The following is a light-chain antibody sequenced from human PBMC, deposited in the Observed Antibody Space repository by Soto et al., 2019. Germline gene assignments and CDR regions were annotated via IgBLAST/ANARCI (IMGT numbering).Light chain of an antibody. CDR3: CSYAGNKIHYV. CDR1: SSDVGNFNL. CDR2: EVS. J-gene: IGLJ1*01. Sequence: QSVLTQPASVSGSPGQSITIACAGTSSDVGNFNLVSWYQHHPGKAPKLMIFEVSKRPSGVSNRYSGSKSGNTASLTISGLQAEDEADYYCCSYAGNKIHYVFGTGTQLTVL. V-gene: IGLV2-23*02.